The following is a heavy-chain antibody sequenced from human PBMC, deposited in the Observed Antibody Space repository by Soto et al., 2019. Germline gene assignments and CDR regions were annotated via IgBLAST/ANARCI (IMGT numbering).Heavy chain of an antibody. D-gene: IGHD6-19*01. J-gene: IGHJ5*02. V-gene: IGHV4-31*03. Sequence: SETLSLTCTVSGGSIGSGTYYWSWIRQHPGKGLEWIGNIYYSGNTYYNPSFKSRVTISVDTSKNQFSLKLSSVTAADTAVYYCARGKAVAHPWGQGTLVTVSS. CDR1: GGSIGSGTYY. CDR3: ARGKAVAHP. CDR2: IYYSGNT.